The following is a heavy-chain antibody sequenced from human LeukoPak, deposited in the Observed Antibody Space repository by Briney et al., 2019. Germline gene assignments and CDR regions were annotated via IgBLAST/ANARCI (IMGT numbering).Heavy chain of an antibody. D-gene: IGHD1-26*01. CDR1: GFTFSSYA. CDR3: AKDDPPAQIVGATKVGSLYGMDV. J-gene: IGHJ6*02. Sequence: GGSLRLSCAASGFTFSSYAMSWVRQAPGKGLEGVSAISGSGGSTYYADSVKGRFTISRDNSKNTLYLQMNSLRAEDTAVYYCAKDDPPAQIVGATKVGSLYGMDVWGQGTTVTVSS. CDR2: ISGSGGST. V-gene: IGHV3-23*01.